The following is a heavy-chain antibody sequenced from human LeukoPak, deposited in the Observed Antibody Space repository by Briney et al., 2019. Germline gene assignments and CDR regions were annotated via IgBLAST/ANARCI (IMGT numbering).Heavy chain of an antibody. Sequence: SETLSLTCTVSGDSISSYYWSWIRQPPGKGLEWVGYIFYSGNTNYNPSLKSRVTISVDTSKNQISLKMSSVTAADTAVYYYARSLYGSGWSHFNYWGQGTLVTVSS. CDR2: IFYSGNT. CDR3: ARSLYGSGWSHFNY. D-gene: IGHD6-19*01. V-gene: IGHV4-59*01. J-gene: IGHJ4*02. CDR1: GDSISSYY.